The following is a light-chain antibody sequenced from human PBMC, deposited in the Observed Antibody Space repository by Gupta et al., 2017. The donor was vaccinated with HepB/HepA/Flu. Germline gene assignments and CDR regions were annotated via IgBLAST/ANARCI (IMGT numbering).Light chain of an antibody. V-gene: IGKV3-20*01. CDR2: DAS. Sequence: EIVLTQSPGTLSLSPGERATLSCRASQSVSSTYLAWYQQKPGQAPRLLIYDASARATGIPDRFSGSGAGTDFTLTISSLEPEDFAVYCCQQYGTSPNTFGQGTHLEIK. J-gene: IGKJ2*01. CDR1: QSVSSTY. CDR3: QQYGTSPNT.